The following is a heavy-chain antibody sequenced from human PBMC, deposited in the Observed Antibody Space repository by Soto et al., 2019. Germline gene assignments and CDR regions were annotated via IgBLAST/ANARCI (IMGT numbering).Heavy chain of an antibody. D-gene: IGHD3-22*01. V-gene: IGHV1-3*01. J-gene: IGHJ4*02. Sequence: ASVKVSCKASGYTFTSYAMHWVRQAPGQRLEWMGWINAGNGNTKYSQKFQGRVTITRDTSASTAYMELSSLRSEDTAVYYCAKEYYDNSGYYPNHFASWGQGTLVIVSS. CDR3: AKEYYDNSGYYPNHFAS. CDR1: GYTFTSYA. CDR2: INAGNGNT.